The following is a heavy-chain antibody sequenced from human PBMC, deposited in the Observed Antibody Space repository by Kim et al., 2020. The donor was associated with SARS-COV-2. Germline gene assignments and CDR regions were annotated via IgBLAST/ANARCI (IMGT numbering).Heavy chain of an antibody. Sequence: SETLSLTCTVSGDSINSDYWNWIRQPPGKGLEWIGYIYYTGSINYNPSLRRRVTISLDTSKNQFSLKLTSVTAADTAVYYCARGPPVLGYYESDCVSDIWGRGTIVPVSS. D-gene: IGHD3-3*01. CDR3: ARGPPVLGYYESDCVSDI. J-gene: IGHJ3*02. CDR2: IYYTGSI. CDR1: GDSINSDY. V-gene: IGHV4-59*01.